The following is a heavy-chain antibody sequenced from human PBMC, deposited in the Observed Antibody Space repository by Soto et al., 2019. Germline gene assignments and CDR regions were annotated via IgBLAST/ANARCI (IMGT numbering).Heavy chain of an antibody. D-gene: IGHD1-26*01. CDR3: AKGKISPTTYTSFDY. V-gene: IGHV3-30*18. J-gene: IGHJ4*02. CDR2: ISYDGSNK. CDR1: GFTFSSYG. Sequence: PGGSLRLSCAASGFTFSSYGMHWVRQAPGKGLEWVAVISYDGSNKYYADSVKGRFTISRDNFKSSLYLQMSSVRAEDTAVYYCAKGKISPTTYTSFDYWGQGTLVTVSS.